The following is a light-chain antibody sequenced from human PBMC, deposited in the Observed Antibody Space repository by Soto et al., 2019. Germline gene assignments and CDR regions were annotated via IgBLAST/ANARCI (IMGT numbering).Light chain of an antibody. CDR3: CSYAGSTTPYV. Sequence: QSALTQPAGVSGSPGQSITISCTGTSSDVGSYNLVSWYQQHPGKAPKLMIYEGSKRPSGVSNRYSGSKSGNTASLTISGLQAEDEADYYCCSYAGSTTPYVFGTGTKVTVL. V-gene: IGLV2-23*01. CDR1: SSDVGSYNL. J-gene: IGLJ1*01. CDR2: EGS.